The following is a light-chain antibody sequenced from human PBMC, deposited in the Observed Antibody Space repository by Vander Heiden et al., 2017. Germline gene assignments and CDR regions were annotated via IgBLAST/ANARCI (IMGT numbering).Light chain of an antibody. J-gene: IGKJ1*01. V-gene: IGKV1-39*01. CDR1: QSISSY. Sequence: DIQMTQSPSSLSASVGDRVTITCRASQSISSYLNWYQQKPGKAPKLLIYAASSLQSGVPSRFSGSGSGTDFTLTISSLQPEDFATYYCQQCYSTPWTFRPETKEEIK. CDR2: AAS. CDR3: QQCYSTPWT.